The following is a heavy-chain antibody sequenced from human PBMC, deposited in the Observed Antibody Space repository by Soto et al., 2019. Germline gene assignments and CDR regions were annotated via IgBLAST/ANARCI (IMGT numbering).Heavy chain of an antibody. CDR1: GGSFSGHY. D-gene: IGHD6-13*01. J-gene: IGHJ4*02. V-gene: IGHV4-34*01. CDR2: LNHSGST. Sequence: QVQLQQWGAGLLKPSETLSLTCAVSGGSFSGHYWSWIRQPPGKGLEWIGELNHSGSTNYNPSLKSRVTITVNTXXNQFSLKLSSVTAADTAVYFCARVGALGSSSCFDYWGQGTLVTVSS. CDR3: ARVGALGSSSCFDY.